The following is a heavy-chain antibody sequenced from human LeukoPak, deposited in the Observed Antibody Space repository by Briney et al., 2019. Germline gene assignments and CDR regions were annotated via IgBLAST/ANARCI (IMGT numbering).Heavy chain of an antibody. CDR1: EFTFNNNG. V-gene: IGHV3-30*02. CDR3: AKDPEKGLAVARLEH. CDR2: IRYDGIYK. D-gene: IGHD6-19*01. J-gene: IGHJ5*02. Sequence: GGSLRLSCAASEFTFNNNGMHWVRQAPGKGLEWVAFIRYDGIYKYYADSVKGRFTIFRDKSKTTLFLQMDSLRAEDTAVYYCAKDPEKGLAVARLEHWGQGTLVAVSS.